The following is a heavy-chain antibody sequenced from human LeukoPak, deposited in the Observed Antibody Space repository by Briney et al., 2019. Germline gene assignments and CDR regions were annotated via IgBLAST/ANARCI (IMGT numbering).Heavy chain of an antibody. CDR3: ARGREQYYPLYYYYMDV. Sequence: ASVKVSCKASGYTFTSYDINWVRQATGQGLEWMGWMNPNSGNTGYAQKFHGRVTITRNTSISTAYMELSSLRSEDTAVYYCARGREQYYPLYYYYMDVWGKGTTVTVSS. D-gene: IGHD3-10*01. CDR2: MNPNSGNT. V-gene: IGHV1-8*03. J-gene: IGHJ6*03. CDR1: GYTFTSYD.